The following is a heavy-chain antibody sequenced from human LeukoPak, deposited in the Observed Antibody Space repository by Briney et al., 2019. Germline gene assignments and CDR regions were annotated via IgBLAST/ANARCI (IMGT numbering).Heavy chain of an antibody. CDR1: GFTSSIYG. D-gene: IGHD3-22*01. V-gene: IGHV3-30*02. Sequence: PGRSLRLSCAASGFTSSIYGMHWVRQAPSKGREWVAFIRYDGSNKYYADSVKGRFTISRDNSKNTMYLQMNSLRAEDTAVYYCAKERIRYDSSGPHHWGQGTLVTVSS. J-gene: IGHJ5*02. CDR3: AKERIRYDSSGPHH. CDR2: IRYDGSNK.